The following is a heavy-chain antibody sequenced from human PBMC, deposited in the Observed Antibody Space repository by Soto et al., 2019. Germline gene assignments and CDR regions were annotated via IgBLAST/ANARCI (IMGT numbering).Heavy chain of an antibody. CDR3: AREGGIATLHAWLDP. CDR2: ISGFNGNT. V-gene: IGHV1-18*01. CDR1: GYSFTSYG. Sequence: ASVKVSCKASGYSFTSYGIVWVRQAPGQGLEWMGWISGFNGNTNYAQKVQGRVTMTTDTSTSTAYMELRSLRSDDTAVYYCAREGGIATLHAWLDPWGQGTLVTVSS. J-gene: IGHJ5*02. D-gene: IGHD6-13*01.